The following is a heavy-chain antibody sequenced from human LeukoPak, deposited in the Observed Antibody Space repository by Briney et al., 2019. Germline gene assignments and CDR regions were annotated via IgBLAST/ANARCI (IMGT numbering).Heavy chain of an antibody. CDR2: INPNSGGT. CDR3: ARDALISRIAVAGTGRWFDP. J-gene: IGHJ5*02. V-gene: IGHV1-2*02. CDR1: GYTFTSYD. Sequence: GASVKVSCKASGYTFTSYDINWVRQATGQGLEWMGWINPNSGGTNYAQKFQGRVTMTRDTSISTAYMELSRLRSDDTAVYYCARDALISRIAVAGTGRWFDPWGQGTLVTVSS. D-gene: IGHD6-19*01.